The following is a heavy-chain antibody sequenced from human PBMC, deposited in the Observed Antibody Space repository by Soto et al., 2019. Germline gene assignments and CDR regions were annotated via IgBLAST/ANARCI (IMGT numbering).Heavy chain of an antibody. D-gene: IGHD5-18*01. Sequence: ESGGGVVQPGRSLRLSCAASGFTFSSYGMHWVRQAPGKGLEWVAVIWYDGSNKYYADSVKGRFTISRDNSKNTLYLQMNSLRAEDTAVYYCARDFRYSYGPFDYWGQGTLVTVSS. J-gene: IGHJ4*02. CDR3: ARDFRYSYGPFDY. CDR2: IWYDGSNK. V-gene: IGHV3-33*01. CDR1: GFTFSSYG.